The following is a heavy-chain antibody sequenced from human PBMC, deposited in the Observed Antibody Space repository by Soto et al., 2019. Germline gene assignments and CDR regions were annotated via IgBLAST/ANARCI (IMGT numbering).Heavy chain of an antibody. CDR1: GFTFSSYA. CDR3: AKLQYYEFWSGYSPARY. CDR2: ISGSGGST. D-gene: IGHD3-3*01. V-gene: IGHV3-23*01. Sequence: GGSLRLSCAASGFTFSSYAMSWVRQAPGKGLEWVSAISGSGGSTYYADSVKGRFTISRDNSKNTLYLQMNSLRAEDTAVYYCAKLQYYEFWSGYSPARYWGQGTLVPVSS. J-gene: IGHJ4*02.